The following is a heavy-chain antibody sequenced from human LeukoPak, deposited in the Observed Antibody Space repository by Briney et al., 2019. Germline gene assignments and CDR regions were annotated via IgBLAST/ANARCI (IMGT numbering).Heavy chain of an antibody. CDR3: AKDLIENCSSTSCYGLPFDY. CDR2: IYSGGST. CDR1: GFTVSSNY. V-gene: IGHV3-53*01. D-gene: IGHD2-2*01. Sequence: GGSLRLSCAASGFTVSSNYMSWVRQAPGKGLEWVSIIYSGGSTFYADSVKGRFTISRDNSKNTLYLQMNSLRAEDTAVYYCAKDLIENCSSTSCYGLPFDYWGQGTLVTVSS. J-gene: IGHJ4*02.